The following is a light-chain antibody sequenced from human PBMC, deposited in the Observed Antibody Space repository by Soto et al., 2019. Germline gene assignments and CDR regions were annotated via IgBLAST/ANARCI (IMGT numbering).Light chain of an antibody. CDR3: QQYCGSPLT. CDR1: QSVSSSY. V-gene: IGKV3-20*01. Sequence: IVLTQSPGTLSLSPGERVTLSCRASQSVSSSYLAWYQQKPGQAPRLLIYGASSRATGIPDRFSGSGSGTDFTLTISRLEPEDVAVYCCQQYCGSPLTFGGGTKVESK. CDR2: GAS. J-gene: IGKJ4*01.